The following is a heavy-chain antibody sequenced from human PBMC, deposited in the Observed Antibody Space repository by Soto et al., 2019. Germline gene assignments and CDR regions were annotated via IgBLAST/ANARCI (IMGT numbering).Heavy chain of an antibody. CDR2: IYHSGIT. J-gene: IGHJ4*02. D-gene: IGHD4-17*01. Sequence: QVQLQESGPGLLKPSGTLSLICAVSGGSISSSNWWTWVRQPPGKGLEWIAEIYHSGITNYNPSLKSRLTISLDRSRNRSSLGLSSVSAADTGGYYCANRSVYGDVDYWGQGTLVTVSS. CDR1: GGSISSSNW. V-gene: IGHV4-4*02. CDR3: ANRSVYGDVDY.